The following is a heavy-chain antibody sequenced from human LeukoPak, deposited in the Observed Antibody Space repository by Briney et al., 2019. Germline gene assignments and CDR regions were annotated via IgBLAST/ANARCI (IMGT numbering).Heavy chain of an antibody. J-gene: IGHJ1*01. CDR3: AREGQVGLDN. CDR2: ITLHSGDT. D-gene: IGHD1-26*01. V-gene: IGHV1-2*02. CDR1: GHTLTVHY. Sequence: GASVKVSCKASGHTLTVHYIHWVRQGPGQGLEWLGWITLHSGDTHYAQKYQGRLTMTSDTSISTGYMELSRLQFDDTDVYYCAREGQVGLDNWGQGTLVTVSS.